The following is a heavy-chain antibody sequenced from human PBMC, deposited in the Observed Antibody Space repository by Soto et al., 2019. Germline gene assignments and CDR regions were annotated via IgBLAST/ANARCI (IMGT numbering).Heavy chain of an antibody. CDR2: FIPVYRTL. CDR3: ATGVIWIGYFTVDS. D-gene: IGHD3-3*01. J-gene: IGHJ4*02. Sequence: SVTVSCNASGYTFTGYYIHLVRQTPGQGLEWLGGFIPVYRTLNYAQKFQGRVTITADESTGTAYMTLSSLASDDTAVYYCATGVIWIGYFTVDSWGQGTRVTVSS. V-gene: IGHV1-69*13. CDR1: GYTFTGYY.